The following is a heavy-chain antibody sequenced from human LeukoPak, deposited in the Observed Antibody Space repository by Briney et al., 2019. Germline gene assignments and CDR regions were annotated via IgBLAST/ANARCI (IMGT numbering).Heavy chain of an antibody. CDR1: GGSNSLYY. CDR2: IYYSGST. D-gene: IGHD2-15*01. J-gene: IGHJ4*02. Sequence: SETLSLTCTVSGGSNSLYYWSWIRQPPGKRLEWIGFIYYSGSTNYNPSLKSRVTISVDTSTNQSSLRLTSVTAADTAVYYCAAGYCSGGRCCSYFDSWGQGTLVTVSS. CDR3: AAGYCSGGRCCSYFDS. V-gene: IGHV4-59*01.